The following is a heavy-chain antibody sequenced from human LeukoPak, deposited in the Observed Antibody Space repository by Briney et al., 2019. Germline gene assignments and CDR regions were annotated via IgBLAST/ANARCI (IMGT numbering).Heavy chain of an antibody. J-gene: IGHJ4*02. CDR3: VRVGSVAGSDYLDY. D-gene: IGHD6-19*01. CDR2: SRNKAKSYTT. CDR1: GFTFSDHF. Sequence: PGGSLRLSCAVSGFTFSDHFLDWVRQAPGKGLEWVGRSRNKAKSYTTEYAASVKGRFTISRDDSKNSLYLQMNSLKTEDTAAYYCVRVGSVAGSDYLDYWGQGTLVTVSS. V-gene: IGHV3-72*01.